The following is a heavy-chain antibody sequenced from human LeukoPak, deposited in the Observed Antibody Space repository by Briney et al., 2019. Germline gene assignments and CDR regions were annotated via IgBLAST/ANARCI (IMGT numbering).Heavy chain of an antibody. D-gene: IGHD6-13*01. Sequence: GGSLRLSCAASGFTFADFAMSWVRQAPGRGLEWVGRIKSKTDGGTTDYAAPVKGRFTISRDDSKNTLYLQMSSLKTEDTAVYYCTTVRRSSWYYWGQGTLVTVSS. J-gene: IGHJ4*02. CDR3: TTVRRSSWYY. CDR2: IKSKTDGGTT. V-gene: IGHV3-15*01. CDR1: GFTFADFA.